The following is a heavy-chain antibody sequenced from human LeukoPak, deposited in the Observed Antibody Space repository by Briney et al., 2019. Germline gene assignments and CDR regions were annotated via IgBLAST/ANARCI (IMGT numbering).Heavy chain of an antibody. Sequence: PGRSLRLSCAASGFSFSKYGMHWVRQAPGKGLEWVALIWEDGSKTYYADSVKGRFSISRDNSKNTLYLQMNSLRAEDTAVYFCARGGLYCSGGSCLNWFDPWGQGTLVTVSS. D-gene: IGHD2-15*01. CDR2: IWEDGSKT. J-gene: IGHJ5*02. CDR1: GFSFSKYG. CDR3: ARGGLYCSGGSCLNWFDP. V-gene: IGHV3-33*01.